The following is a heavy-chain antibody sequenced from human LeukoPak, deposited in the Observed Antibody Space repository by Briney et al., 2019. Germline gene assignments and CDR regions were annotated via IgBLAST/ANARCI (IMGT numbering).Heavy chain of an antibody. Sequence: SQALSLTCAISGDSVSSNSAAWNWIRQSPSRGLEWLGRTYYRSKWWYNDYAVSVKSRITINPDTSKNQFSLQLNSVTPEDTAVYYCARDVGSGWSNYFDYWGQGTLVTVSS. CDR1: GDSVSSNSAA. CDR2: TYYRSKWWYN. V-gene: IGHV6-1*01. J-gene: IGHJ4*02. CDR3: ARDVGSGWSNYFDY. D-gene: IGHD6-19*01.